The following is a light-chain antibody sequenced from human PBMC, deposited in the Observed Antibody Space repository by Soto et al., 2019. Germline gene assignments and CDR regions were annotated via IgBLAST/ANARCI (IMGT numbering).Light chain of an antibody. CDR2: AAS. CDR3: QQANSFPWT. J-gene: IGKJ1*01. Sequence: DVQMTQSPSSLSASVGDRVTITCRASQGINNYLAWYQQKAGKVPELLIYAASTLQSGVPSRFSGSVSGTDFTLTISSLQPEDFATYYCQQANSFPWTFGRGTKVDIK. CDR1: QGINNY. V-gene: IGKV1-27*01.